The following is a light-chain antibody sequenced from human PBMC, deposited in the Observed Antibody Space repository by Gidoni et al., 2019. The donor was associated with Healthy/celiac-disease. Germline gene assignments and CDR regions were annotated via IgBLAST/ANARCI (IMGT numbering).Light chain of an antibody. J-gene: IGKJ1*01. Sequence: DIHLTQSPSSLSASIGDRVTITCRASDCMASYINWYQQLPGKAPSLLIYTASNLERGVPSRFSGSGSGAEFTLTITDLQAEDFATYYCQQTYSMPWTFGQGTYV. CDR2: TAS. CDR1: DCMASY. V-gene: IGKV1-39*01. CDR3: QQTYSMPWT.